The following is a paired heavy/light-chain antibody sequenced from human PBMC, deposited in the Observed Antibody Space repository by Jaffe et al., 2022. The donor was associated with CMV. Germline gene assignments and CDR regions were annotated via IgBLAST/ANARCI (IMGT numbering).Light chain of an antibody. Sequence: QSALTQPASVSGSPGQSITISCTGTNSDIGSYHLVTWYQQQPGKAPKFMIYEVNKRPSGVSNRFSGSKSGNTASLTISGLQAEDEADYYCCSYGGSGTWVFGGGTKLTVL. CDR3: CSYGGSGTWV. V-gene: IGLV2-23*02. J-gene: IGLJ3*02. CDR1: NSDIGSYHL. CDR2: EVN.
Heavy chain of an antibody. V-gene: IGHV4-39*01. J-gene: IGHJ4*02. CDR1: GDSINSSNYC. CDR3: ARLGATVHFPGAFDY. CDR2: IFYSGST. Sequence: QLQLQESGPGLVKPSETLSLTCTVSGDSINSSNYCWGWIRQPPGKGLEWIATIFYSGSTYYNPSLKSRDTISVDTSKNQFSLKLSSVTAADTAVYYCARLGATVHFPGAFDYWGQGALVTVSS. D-gene: IGHD1-26*01.